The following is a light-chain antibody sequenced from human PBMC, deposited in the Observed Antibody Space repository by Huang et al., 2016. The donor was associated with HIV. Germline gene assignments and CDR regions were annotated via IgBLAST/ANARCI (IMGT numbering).Light chain of an antibody. CDR2: PAS. CDR3: QQCNKWPLT. J-gene: IGKJ4*01. V-gene: IGKV3-15*01. Sequence: EIVMTQSPATLSVSPGERATLFCRASQNVDNNLAWYQQKPGQAPRLLIYPASTRAPVIPARFSGSGSGPEFTLTIRDLQSEDFAVYYCQQCNKWPLTFGGGTKVEIK. CDR1: QNVDNN.